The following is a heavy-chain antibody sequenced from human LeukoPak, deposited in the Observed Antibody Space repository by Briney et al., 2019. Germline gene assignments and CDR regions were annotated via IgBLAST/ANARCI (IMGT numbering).Heavy chain of an antibody. Sequence: PSETLSLTCTVSGGSISSYYWSWIRQPAGKGLEWIGRIYTSGSTNYNPSLKSRVTMSVDTSKNQFSLKLSSVTAADTAVYYCARDRPDYDFWSGSNYYYYGMDVWGQGTTVTVSS. CDR2: IYTSGST. J-gene: IGHJ6*02. CDR1: GGSISSYY. CDR3: ARDRPDYDFWSGSNYYYYGMDV. V-gene: IGHV4-4*07. D-gene: IGHD3-3*01.